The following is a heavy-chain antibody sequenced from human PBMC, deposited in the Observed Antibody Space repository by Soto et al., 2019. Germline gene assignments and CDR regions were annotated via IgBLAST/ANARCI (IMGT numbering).Heavy chain of an antibody. J-gene: IGHJ6*02. V-gene: IGHV5-10-1*01. D-gene: IGHD3-22*01. CDR3: ETRYDSSGSYYYGMDV. CDR2: IDPSDSYT. Sequence: GESLKISCKGSGYSFTSYWISWVRQMPGKGLEWMGRIDPSDSYTNYSPSFQGHVTISADKSISTAYLQWSSLKASDTAMYYCETRYDSSGSYYYGMDVWGQGTTVTVSS. CDR1: GYSFTSYW.